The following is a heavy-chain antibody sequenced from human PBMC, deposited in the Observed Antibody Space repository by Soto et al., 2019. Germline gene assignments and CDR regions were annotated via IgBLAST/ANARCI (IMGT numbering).Heavy chain of an antibody. CDR1: GYTFTSYG. CDR3: ARFYDYIWGSYRPYYFDY. V-gene: IGHV1-18*01. D-gene: IGHD3-16*02. CDR2: ISAYNGNT. Sequence: ASVKVSFKASGYTFTSYGISWVRQAPGQGLEWMGWISAYNGNTNYAQKLQGRVTMTTDTSTSTAYMELRSLISDDTAVYYFARFYDYIWGSYRPYYFDYWGQGTLVTVSS. J-gene: IGHJ4*02.